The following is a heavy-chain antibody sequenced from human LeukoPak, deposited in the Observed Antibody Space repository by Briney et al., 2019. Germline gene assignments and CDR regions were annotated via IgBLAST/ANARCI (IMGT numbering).Heavy chain of an antibody. J-gene: IGHJ6*03. Sequence: ASVKVSCKASGYTFTITDINWVRQATGQGLEWMGWMNPGSGNTGYAHQFQGRVTMTRDTSINTAYMELTSLTSDDTAVYYCAKGSGYEAQYYYYYMDVWGKGTTVTISS. D-gene: IGHD5-12*01. CDR3: AKGSGYEAQYYYYYMDV. CDR1: GYTFTITD. V-gene: IGHV1-8*01. CDR2: MNPGSGNT.